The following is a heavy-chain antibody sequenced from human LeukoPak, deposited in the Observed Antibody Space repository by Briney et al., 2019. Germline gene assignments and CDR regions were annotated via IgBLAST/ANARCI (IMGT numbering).Heavy chain of an antibody. D-gene: IGHD4-23*01. V-gene: IGHV3-7*01. CDR3: ARTVVTGYYYYYYMDV. Sequence: SLILSCAASAFTSSSYWMSWVRQAPGRGRVGVANRKQDGSNKYYVDSVKGRFTISRDKANNPLYLQINSLRAEDTAVYYCARTVVTGYYYYYYMDVWGKGTTVTVSS. CDR2: RKQDGSNK. J-gene: IGHJ6*03. CDR1: AFTSSSYW.